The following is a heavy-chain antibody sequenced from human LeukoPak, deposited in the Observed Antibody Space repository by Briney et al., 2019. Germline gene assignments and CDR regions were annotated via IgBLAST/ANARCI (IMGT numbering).Heavy chain of an antibody. Sequence: GGSLRLSCAASGFTVSSNYMSWVRQAPGKGLEWVSVIYSGGSTYYADSVKGRFTISRDNSKNTLYLQMNSLRAEDTAVYYCSYDFWSGYRHGAPIDYWGQGTLVTVSS. J-gene: IGHJ4*02. CDR2: IYSGGST. CDR1: GFTVSSNY. D-gene: IGHD3-3*01. V-gene: IGHV3-53*01. CDR3: SYDFWSGYRHGAPIDY.